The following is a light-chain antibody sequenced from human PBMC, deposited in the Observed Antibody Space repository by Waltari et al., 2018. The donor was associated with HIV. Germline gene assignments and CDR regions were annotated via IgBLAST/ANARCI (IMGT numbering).Light chain of an antibody. V-gene: IGLV2-14*01. Sequence: QSALTQPASVSGSPGQTIAISCTGTSRDVGGYNSVSCYQQHPGKAPKLMIYEVGNRPSGVSNRFSGSKSGNTASLTISGLQAEDEADYYCSSYTTSSTPYWVFGGGTKLTVL. J-gene: IGLJ3*02. CDR1: SRDVGGYNS. CDR3: SSYTTSSTPYWV. CDR2: EVG.